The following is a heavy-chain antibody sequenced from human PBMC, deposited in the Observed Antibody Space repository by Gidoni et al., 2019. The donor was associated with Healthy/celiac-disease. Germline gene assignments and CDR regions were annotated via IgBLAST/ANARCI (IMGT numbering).Heavy chain of an antibody. V-gene: IGHV3-66*01. Sequence: EVQLVESGGGWVQPGGSLRLYCAASGFTVSSNSMSWVRQAPGQGLEWVSVIYSGGSTYYADSVKGRFTISRDNSKNTLYLQMNSLRAEDTAVYYCALGESIAARSDYWGQGTLVTVSS. CDR3: ALGESIAARSDY. CDR2: IYSGGST. D-gene: IGHD6-6*01. J-gene: IGHJ4*02. CDR1: GFTVSSNS.